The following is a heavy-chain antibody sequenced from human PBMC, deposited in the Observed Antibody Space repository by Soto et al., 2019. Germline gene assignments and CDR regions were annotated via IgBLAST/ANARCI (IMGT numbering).Heavy chain of an antibody. CDR3: ARGVAGSGFDL. CDR1: GDSVSSNTAA. CDR2: TYYRSNWRH. J-gene: IGHJ4*02. V-gene: IGHV6-1*01. D-gene: IGHD6-19*01. Sequence: SPTLSLTCAISGDSVSSNTAAWNWIRSSPSRGLEWLGRTYYRSNWRHDYAVSVKSRTTVNPDTSKNHFSLQLNSVTPDDTAVYYCARGVAGSGFDLWGQGTLVTVSS.